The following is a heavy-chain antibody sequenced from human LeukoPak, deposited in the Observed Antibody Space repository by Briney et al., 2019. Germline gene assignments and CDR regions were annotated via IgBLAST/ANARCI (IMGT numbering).Heavy chain of an antibody. V-gene: IGHV3-53*01. CDR3: ARVQSGYSYGHFDY. Sequence: GGSLRLSCAASGFTVSSNYMSWVRQAPGKGLEWVSVIYSGGSTYYADSVKGRFTISRDNFKNTLYLQMNSLRAEDTAVYYCARVQSGYSYGHFDYWGQGTLVTVSS. CDR1: GFTVSSNY. J-gene: IGHJ4*02. CDR2: IYSGGST. D-gene: IGHD5-18*01.